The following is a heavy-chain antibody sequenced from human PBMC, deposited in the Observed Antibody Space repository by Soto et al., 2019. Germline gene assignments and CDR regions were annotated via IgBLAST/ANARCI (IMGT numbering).Heavy chain of an antibody. D-gene: IGHD3-22*01. Sequence: QVQLVESGGGVVQPGRSLRLSCAASGSTFRSYGIHGVRQAPGKGLQWVATISFDGSNTHYVDSVQGRFTISRDNSVNTVFLQMNDLRVEDTAVYYCAKDTHLYASSSYYVCDQWGQGTLVTVSS. J-gene: IGHJ4*02. CDR1: GSTFRSYG. CDR2: ISFDGSNT. CDR3: AKDTHLYASSSYYVCDQ. V-gene: IGHV3-30*18.